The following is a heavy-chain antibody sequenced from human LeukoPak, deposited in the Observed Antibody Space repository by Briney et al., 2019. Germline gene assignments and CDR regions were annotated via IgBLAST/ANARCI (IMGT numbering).Heavy chain of an antibody. J-gene: IGHJ4*02. V-gene: IGHV3-48*03. CDR3: ARVTRGGYDGYFDY. D-gene: IGHD5-12*01. CDR2: ISSSGSTI. CDR1: GFTFSSYE. Sequence: QTGGSLRLSCAASGFTFSSYEMNWVRQAPGKGLEWVSYISSSGSTIYYADSLKGRFTISRDNAKKSLYLQINSLRAEDTAVYYCARVTRGGYDGYFDYWGQGTLVTVSS.